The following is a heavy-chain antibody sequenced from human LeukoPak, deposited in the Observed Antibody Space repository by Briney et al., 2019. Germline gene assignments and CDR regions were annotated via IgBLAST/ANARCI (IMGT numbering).Heavy chain of an antibody. D-gene: IGHD6-19*01. J-gene: IGHJ5*02. CDR1: GGSISTYY. CDR2: IYYSGRT. Sequence: SETLSLTCTVSGGSISTYYWNWIRQPPGKGLEWIGYIYYSGRTNYNPSLKSRVTISVDTSKNQFSLKLSSVTAADTAVYYCARTAVADNWFDPWGHGTLVTVSS. V-gene: IGHV4-59*01. CDR3: ARTAVADNWFDP.